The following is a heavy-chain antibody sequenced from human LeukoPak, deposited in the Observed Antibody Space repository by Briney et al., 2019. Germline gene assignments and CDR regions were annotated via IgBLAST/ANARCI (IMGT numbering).Heavy chain of an antibody. D-gene: IGHD2/OR15-2a*01. V-gene: IGHV6-1*01. CDR3: ARLVGNSPDY. CDR1: GDSVSSNTAA. Sequence: SQTLSLTCAISGDSVSSNTAAWNWIRQSPWRGLEWLGRTYYRSKWKSDYAVSLRGRINISPDTSKNQFSLQLNSVSPEDTAVYYCARLVGNSPDYWGQGALVTVSS. CDR2: TYYRSKWKS. J-gene: IGHJ4*02.